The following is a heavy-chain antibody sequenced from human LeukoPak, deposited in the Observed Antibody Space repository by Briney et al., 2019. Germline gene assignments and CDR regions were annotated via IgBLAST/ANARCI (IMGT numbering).Heavy chain of an antibody. Sequence: PGGSLRLSCVASGFTFSTYWMSWVRQTPEKGLEFVANIKQDGSVKNYMDSLKGRSTISRDNAGESLYLETNSLRADDTAVYYCARDPESSAFDLWGQGALVTVSS. V-gene: IGHV3-7*01. J-gene: IGHJ4*02. CDR3: ARDPESSAFDL. CDR1: GFTFSTYW. CDR2: IKQDGSVK.